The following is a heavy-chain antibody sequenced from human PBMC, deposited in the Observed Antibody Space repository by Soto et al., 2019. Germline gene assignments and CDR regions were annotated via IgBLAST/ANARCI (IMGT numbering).Heavy chain of an antibody. V-gene: IGHV3-33*01. Sequence: GGSLRLSCAASGVTSSSYGMHWVRQAPGKGLEWVAVIWYDGSNKYYADSVKGRFTISRDNSKNTLYLQMNSLRAEDTAVYYCARAAISGPFDYWGQGTLVTVSS. CDR1: GVTSSSYG. CDR2: IWYDGSNK. CDR3: ARAAISGPFDY. J-gene: IGHJ4*02. D-gene: IGHD5-12*01.